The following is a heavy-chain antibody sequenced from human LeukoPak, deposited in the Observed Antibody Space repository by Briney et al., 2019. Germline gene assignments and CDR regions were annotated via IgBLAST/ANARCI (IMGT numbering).Heavy chain of an antibody. J-gene: IGHJ6*02. D-gene: IGHD6-19*01. CDR2: IYHSGST. CDR1: GGSISSSNW. CDR3: ARGRHSSGWFTRDYGMDV. V-gene: IGHV4-4*02. Sequence: SETLSLTCAVSGGSISSSNWWSWVRQSPGKGLEWIGEIYHSGSTNYNPSLKSRVTISVDKSKNQFSLKLSSVTAADTAVYYCARGRHSSGWFTRDYGMDVWGQGTTVTVSS.